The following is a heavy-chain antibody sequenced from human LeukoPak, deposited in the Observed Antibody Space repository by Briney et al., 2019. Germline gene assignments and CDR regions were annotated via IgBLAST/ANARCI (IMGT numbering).Heavy chain of an antibody. Sequence: ASVKVSCKTSGYPFTGYYIHWVRQAPGQGLEWMGWINPNSGDTNLAQKFQGRVTMTRDTSTSTVYMELSSLRSEDTAVYYCARDLDDSSGYSFDYWGQGTLVTVSS. CDR3: ARDLDDSSGYSFDY. CDR1: GYPFTGYY. V-gene: IGHV1-2*02. CDR2: INPNSGDT. J-gene: IGHJ4*02. D-gene: IGHD3-22*01.